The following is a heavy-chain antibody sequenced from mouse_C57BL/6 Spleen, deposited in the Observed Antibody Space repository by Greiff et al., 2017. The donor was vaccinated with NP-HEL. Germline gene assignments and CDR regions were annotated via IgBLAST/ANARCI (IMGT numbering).Heavy chain of an antibody. CDR3: ARRLLRDYYAMDY. CDR1: GYTFTNYW. J-gene: IGHJ4*01. Sequence: VQLQQSGAELVRPGTSVKMSCKASGYTFTNYWIGWAKQRPGHGLEWIGDIYPGGGYTNYNEKFKGKATLTADKSSSTAYMQLSSLTSEDSAIYYCARRLLRDYYAMDYWGQGTSVTVSS. CDR2: IYPGGGYT. D-gene: IGHD2-3*01. V-gene: IGHV1-63*01.